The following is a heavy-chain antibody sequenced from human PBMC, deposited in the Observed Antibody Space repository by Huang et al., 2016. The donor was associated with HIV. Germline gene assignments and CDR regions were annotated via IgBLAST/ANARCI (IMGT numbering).Heavy chain of an antibody. D-gene: IGHD3-10*01. CDR3: ARGRFGETYNYYMDV. Sequence: QVQLVQSGAEVRKPGASVKVSCKASGYSFSTYDINWVRQATGEGVEWMGYMNPKNGNTGYAQKVQGRVTFTRRTSISTADMELSRLTSEDTAVYYCARGRFGETYNYYMDVWGEGTTVTVS. V-gene: IGHV1-8*03. CDR2: MNPKNGNT. J-gene: IGHJ6*03. CDR1: GYSFSTYD.